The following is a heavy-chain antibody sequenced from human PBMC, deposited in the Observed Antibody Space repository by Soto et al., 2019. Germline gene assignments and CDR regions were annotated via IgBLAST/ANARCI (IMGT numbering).Heavy chain of an antibody. Sequence: SETLSLTCTVSRGSISSGTNYWAWIRQPPGKGLEWIANIYYSGSTFYNPSLKSRVTISLDTSKNQFSPKLRSVTAAETAVYYCARHEAGWYFDSWGQGTLVTVSS. CDR3: ARHEAGWYFDS. CDR2: IYYSGST. CDR1: RGSISSGTNY. D-gene: IGHD6-25*01. V-gene: IGHV4-39*01. J-gene: IGHJ4*02.